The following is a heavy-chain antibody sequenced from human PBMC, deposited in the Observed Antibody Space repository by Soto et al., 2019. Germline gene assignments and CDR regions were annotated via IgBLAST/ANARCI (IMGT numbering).Heavy chain of an antibody. V-gene: IGHV1-69*01. CDR2: IIPIPGTA. J-gene: IGHJ6*02. CDR1: GGTFSSYA. CDR3: ARSQGSSTSLEIYYYYYYGMDA. D-gene: IGHD2-2*01. Sequence: QVQLVQSGAEVQKPGSSVKVSCKASGGTFSSYAISWVRQAPGQGLEWMGGIIPIPGTANYAQKFQGRVTITADESTSTAYMELSSLRSEDTAVYYCARSQGSSTSLEIYYYYYYGMDAWGQGTTVTVSS.